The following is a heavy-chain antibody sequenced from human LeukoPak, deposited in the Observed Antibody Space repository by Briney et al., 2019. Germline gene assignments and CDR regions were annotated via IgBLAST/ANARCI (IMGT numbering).Heavy chain of an antibody. J-gene: IGHJ3*02. Sequence: ASVKVSCKASGYTFIGYYLHWLRQARGQGPAGVGWINPNSGGTNYSEKFQGRVTMTRDTSISTAYMELSRLRSDDTAVYYCARGSGYDFRAFDIWGQGTMVTVSS. V-gene: IGHV1-2*02. CDR3: ARGSGYDFRAFDI. CDR1: GYTFIGYY. CDR2: INPNSGGT. D-gene: IGHD5-12*01.